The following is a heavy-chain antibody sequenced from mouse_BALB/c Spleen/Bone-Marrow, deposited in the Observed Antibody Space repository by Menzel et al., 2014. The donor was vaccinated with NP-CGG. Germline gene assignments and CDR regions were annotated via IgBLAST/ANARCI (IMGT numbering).Heavy chain of an antibody. V-gene: IGHV5-17*02. D-gene: IGHD2-4*01. Sequence: EVKLVESGGGLVQPGGSRKLSCAASGFTFSSFGMHWVRQAPEKGLEWVAHISNGSSTTYYADTVRGRFTISRDNPKNTLFLQMTSLRSEDTAMYYCARKGAMITHYYAMDYWGQGTSVTVSS. J-gene: IGHJ4*01. CDR3: ARKGAMITHYYAMDY. CDR1: GFTFSSFG. CDR2: ISNGSSTT.